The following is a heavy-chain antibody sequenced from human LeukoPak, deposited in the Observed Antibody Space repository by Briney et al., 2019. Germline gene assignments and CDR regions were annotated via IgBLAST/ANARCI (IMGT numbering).Heavy chain of an antibody. V-gene: IGHV4-61*02. CDR3: ARIDILTGYFNY. CDR1: GGSICSGSYY. J-gene: IGHJ4*02. CDR2: IYTSGST. Sequence: SHTLSLTCTVSGGSICSGSYYWSWIRQPAGKGLEKIGRIYTSGSTNYNPSLKSRVTISVDTSKNQFSLKLSSVTAADTAVYYCARIDILTGYFNYWGQGTLVTVSS. D-gene: IGHD3-9*01.